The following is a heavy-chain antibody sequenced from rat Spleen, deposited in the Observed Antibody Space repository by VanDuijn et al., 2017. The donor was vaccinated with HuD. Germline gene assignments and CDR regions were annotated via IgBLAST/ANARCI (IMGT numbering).Heavy chain of an antibody. CDR1: GFTFSNYD. CDR2: ISSGGGGT. D-gene: IGHD1-11*01. CDR3: ARGRRVSYVMDA. Sequence: EVQLVESGGGLVQPGRSLKLSCAASGFTFSNYDMAWVRQAPKKGLEWVASISSGGGGTYYPDSVKGRFTISRDNAKNTLYLQMDSLRSEDTATYYCARGRRVSYVMDAWGQGASVTVSS. V-gene: IGHV5S13*01. J-gene: IGHJ4*01.